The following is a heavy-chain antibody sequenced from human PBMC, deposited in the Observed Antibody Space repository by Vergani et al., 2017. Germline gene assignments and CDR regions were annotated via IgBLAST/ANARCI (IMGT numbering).Heavy chain of an antibody. CDR3: ARLLAAAGTLHFDY. V-gene: IGHV4-39*01. Sequence: QVQLQESGPGLVKPSETLSLTCTVSGVSLSSSSYYWAWIRQPPGKGLEWIGSIYYRGTTYYSPSLKSRVTISVDTSKNQFSLNLSSVTATDTAVYYCARLLAAAGTLHFDYWGQGTLVTVSS. J-gene: IGHJ4*02. CDR2: IYYRGTT. CDR1: GVSLSSSSYY. D-gene: IGHD6-13*01.